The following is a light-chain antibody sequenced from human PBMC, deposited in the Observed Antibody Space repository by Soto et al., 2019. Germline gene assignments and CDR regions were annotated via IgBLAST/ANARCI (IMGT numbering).Light chain of an antibody. CDR2: EVT. CDR1: SSDVGGYGY. CDR3: SSYAGINTDVV. Sequence: QSALTQPPSASGSPGQSVTISCTGTSSDVGGYGYVSWYQQPPGKAPKLMIFEVTKRASGVPNRFSGSKSGNTASLTVSGLQAEDEADYYCSSYAGINTDVVFGGGTKLTVL. V-gene: IGLV2-8*01. J-gene: IGLJ2*01.